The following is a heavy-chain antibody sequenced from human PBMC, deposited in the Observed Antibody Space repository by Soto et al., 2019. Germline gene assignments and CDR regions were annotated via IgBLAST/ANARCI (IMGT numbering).Heavy chain of an antibody. D-gene: IGHD5-18*01. CDR2: INHSGST. CDR3: ARPRGYSYGYRDWYFDL. CDR1: GGSFSGYY. V-gene: IGHV4-34*01. Sequence: SETLSLTCAVYGGSFSGYYWSWIRQPPGKGLEWIGEINHSGSTNYNPSLKSRVTISVDTSKNQFSLKLSSVTAADTAVYYCARPRGYSYGYRDWYFDLWGRGTLVTVSS. J-gene: IGHJ2*01.